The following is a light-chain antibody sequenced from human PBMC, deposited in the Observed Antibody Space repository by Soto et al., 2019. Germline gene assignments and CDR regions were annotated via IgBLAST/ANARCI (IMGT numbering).Light chain of an antibody. V-gene: IGKV4-1*01. CDR1: LSVLDSPNNKHY. CDR2: WAS. Sequence: DIVMTQSPDPLAVSLGERATINCKSSLSVLDSPNNKHYLAWYQQKSGQPPKLLIYWASTRESGVPDRFSGSGSGTDVTLTISSLQAEDVAVYYCQQYYSTSYTFGQGTKLEIK. CDR3: QQYYSTSYT. J-gene: IGKJ2*01.